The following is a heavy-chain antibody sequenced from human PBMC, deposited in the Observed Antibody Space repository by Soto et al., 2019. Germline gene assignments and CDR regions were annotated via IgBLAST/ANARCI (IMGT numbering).Heavy chain of an antibody. Sequence: QLQLQESGPGLVKPSETLSLTCTVSGGSIRSSRYYWGWIRQPPGKGLEFIGTLYFTAKTYNNPAINSQFNIYIDSSKNKFSLILSSVSAVDTAAYYCARLDFGNLGSIFYYHMDAWCRGTAV. CDR3: ARLDFGNLGSIFYYHMDA. J-gene: IGHJ6*03. V-gene: IGHV4-39*01. D-gene: IGHD4-4*01. CDR2: LYFTAKT. CDR1: GGSIRSSRYY.